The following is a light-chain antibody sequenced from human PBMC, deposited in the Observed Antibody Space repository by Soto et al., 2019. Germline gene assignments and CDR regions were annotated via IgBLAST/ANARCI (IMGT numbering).Light chain of an antibody. V-gene: IGKV3-15*01. CDR1: RSVSNY. CDR2: RAS. Sequence: EIVLTQSPATLCLSPGESATLSCRASRSVSNYLAWYQQKPGQSPRLLIYRASARATGVPDRFSGSGSGTEFTLTISSLQSEDFAVYYCQQYNNWPPVTFGQGTRLEIK. CDR3: QQYNNWPPVT. J-gene: IGKJ5*01.